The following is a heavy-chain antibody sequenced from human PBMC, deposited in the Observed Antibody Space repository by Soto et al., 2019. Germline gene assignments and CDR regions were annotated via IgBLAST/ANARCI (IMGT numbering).Heavy chain of an antibody. CDR3: AKDIRVVVAATADAFDI. V-gene: IGHV3-23*01. D-gene: IGHD2-15*01. Sequence: EVQLLESGGGLVQPGGSLRLSSAASGFTFSSYAMSWVRQAPGKGLEWVSAISGSGGSTYYADSVKGRFTISRDNYKNTLYRQMNSLRAEDTAVYYCAKDIRVVVAATADAFDIWGQGTMVTVSS. J-gene: IGHJ3*02. CDR1: GFTFSSYA. CDR2: ISGSGGST.